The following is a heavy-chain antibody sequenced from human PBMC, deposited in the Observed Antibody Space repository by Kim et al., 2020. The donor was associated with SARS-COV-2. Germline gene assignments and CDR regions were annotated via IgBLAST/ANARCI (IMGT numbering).Heavy chain of an antibody. V-gene: IGHV6-1*01. J-gene: IGHJ5*02. CDR2: TYYRPKWSN. Sequence: SQTLSLTCAISGDSVSSHRATWNWIRQSPSRGLEWLGRTYYRPKWSNDYAVSVESRITINPDTSKNQCSLELKSVTPGDAAVYYCARALSGTFDPWGQGPLVTVSS. CDR3: ARALSGTFDP. CDR1: GDSVSSHRAT.